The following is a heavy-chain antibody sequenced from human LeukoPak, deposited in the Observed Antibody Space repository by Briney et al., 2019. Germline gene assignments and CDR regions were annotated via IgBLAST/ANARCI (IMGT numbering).Heavy chain of an antibody. CDR1: GYTFTSYG. V-gene: IGHV1-69*06. CDR3: ASYPGYSSSWYGLESAFDI. J-gene: IGHJ3*02. Sequence: SVKVSCKASGYTFTSYGISWVRQAPGQGLEWMGGIIPIFGTANYAQKFQGRVTITADKSTSTAYMELSSLRSEDTAVYYCASYPGYSSSWYGLESAFDIWGQGTMVTVSS. CDR2: IIPIFGTA. D-gene: IGHD6-13*01.